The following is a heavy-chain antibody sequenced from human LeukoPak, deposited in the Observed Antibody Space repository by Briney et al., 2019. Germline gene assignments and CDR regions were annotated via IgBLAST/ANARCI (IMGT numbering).Heavy chain of an antibody. CDR3: ARGFLYYYDSSGYVDY. CDR1: GGSLGGYF. J-gene: IGHJ4*02. D-gene: IGHD3-22*01. V-gene: IGHV4-34*01. Sequence: SETLSLTCAVHGGSLGGYFWSWIRQPPGTGNGLEWIGEINHRGSTNYNPSLKSRVTISVDTSKNSFSLKLSSVTAADTAVYYCARGFLYYYDSSGYVDYWGQGTLVTVSS. CDR2: INHRGST.